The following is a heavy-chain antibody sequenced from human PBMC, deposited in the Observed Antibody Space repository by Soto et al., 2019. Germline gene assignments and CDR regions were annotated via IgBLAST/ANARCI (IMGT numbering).Heavy chain of an antibody. CDR2: SSGSYGKT. D-gene: IGHD3-3*01. J-gene: IGHJ4*02. Sequence: GGSRRRSGAPSGFSFGSYALSWARQAPGKGLEWVSTSSGSYGKTFYADSVKGRFSISRDTSQSTLYLQMNSLRADDTAMYYCARWSYLDYWGQGTRVTVSS. CDR3: ARWSYLDY. CDR1: GFSFGSYA. V-gene: IGHV3-23*01.